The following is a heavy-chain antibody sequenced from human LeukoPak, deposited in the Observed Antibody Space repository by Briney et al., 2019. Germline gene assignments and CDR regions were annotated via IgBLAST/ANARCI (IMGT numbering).Heavy chain of an antibody. CDR2: IKQDGSEK. V-gene: IGHV3-7*01. Sequence: PGGSLRLSCAASGFTFSSYWMSWVRQAPGKGLEWVANIKQDGSEKYYVDSVKGRSTISRDNAKNSLYLQMNSLRAEDTAVYYCARVAGGSYYYYMDVWGKGTTVTVSS. CDR1: GFTFSSYW. D-gene: IGHD1-26*01. CDR3: ARVAGGSYYYYMDV. J-gene: IGHJ6*03.